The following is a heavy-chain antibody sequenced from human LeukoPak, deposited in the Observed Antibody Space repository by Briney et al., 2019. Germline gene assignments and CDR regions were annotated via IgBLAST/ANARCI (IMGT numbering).Heavy chain of an antibody. V-gene: IGHV4-31*03. J-gene: IGHJ6*02. D-gene: IGHD5-18*01. CDR3: ARHGPDSGYSYGYGLGWGYYYYGMDV. CDR2: ISYSGST. Sequence: SQTLSLTCTVPGDSFNNDGYYWSWIRQHPGKGLEWIGYISYSGSTYYNPSLKSRVTISVDTSKNQFSLKLSSVTAADTAVYYCARHGPDSGYSYGYGLGWGYYYYGMDVWGQGTTVTVSS. CDR1: GDSFNNDGYY.